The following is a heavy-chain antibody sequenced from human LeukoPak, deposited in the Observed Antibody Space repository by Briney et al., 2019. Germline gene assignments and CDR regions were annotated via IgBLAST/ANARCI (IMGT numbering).Heavy chain of an antibody. CDR3: ARATGYYSDVGFDP. CDR2: IYYSGST. J-gene: IGHJ5*02. D-gene: IGHD1-14*01. V-gene: IGHV4-59*01. Sequence: SETLSLTCTVSGGSISSYYWSWIRQPPGKGLEWIGYIYYSGSTNYNPSLKCRVTISVDTSKNQFSLKLSSVTAADTAVYYCARATGYYSDVGFDPWGQGTLVTVSS. CDR1: GGSISSYY.